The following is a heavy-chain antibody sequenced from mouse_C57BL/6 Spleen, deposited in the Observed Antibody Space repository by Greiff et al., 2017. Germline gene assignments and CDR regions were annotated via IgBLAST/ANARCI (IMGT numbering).Heavy chain of an antibody. J-gene: IGHJ2*01. Sequence: EVKLMESGAELVKPGASVKLSCTASGFNIKDYYMHWVKQRTEQGLEWIGRIDPEDGETKYAPKFQGKATITADTSSNTAYLQLSSLTSEDTAVYYCARATVVAWGYFDYWGQGTTLTVSS. CDR2: IDPEDGET. V-gene: IGHV14-2*01. CDR3: ARATVVAWGYFDY. D-gene: IGHD1-1*01. CDR1: GFNIKDYY.